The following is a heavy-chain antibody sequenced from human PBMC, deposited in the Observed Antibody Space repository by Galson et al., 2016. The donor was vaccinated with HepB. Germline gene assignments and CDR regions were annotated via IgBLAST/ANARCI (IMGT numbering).Heavy chain of an antibody. D-gene: IGHD7-27*01. V-gene: IGHV1-18*01. CDR1: GYTFPSYG. CDR3: VRGDAGDPPPNFDY. J-gene: IGHJ4*02. CDR2: ISAYSGNT. Sequence: SVKVSCKASGYTFPSYGITWLRQAPGQGLEWMGGISAYSGNTNFAQKFHGRVTMTTATLTSTAYMELRSLRSDDTALYYCVRGDAGDPPPNFDYWGQGTLVTVSS.